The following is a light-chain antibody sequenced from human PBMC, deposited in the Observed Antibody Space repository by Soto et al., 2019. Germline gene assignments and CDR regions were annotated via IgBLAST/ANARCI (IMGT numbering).Light chain of an antibody. V-gene: IGKV1-5*03. CDR1: QNVNIW. CDR3: LQYNSLPYT. Sequence: DLQVTQSPSTLSAFVGDRVILTCRASQNVNIWLAWYQQRPRKAPKLLIYKTSSLESGVPSRFSGSGSVTEFTRTISSLETDDFGTYFCLQYNSLPYTFGQGTKLEIK. CDR2: KTS. J-gene: IGKJ2*01.